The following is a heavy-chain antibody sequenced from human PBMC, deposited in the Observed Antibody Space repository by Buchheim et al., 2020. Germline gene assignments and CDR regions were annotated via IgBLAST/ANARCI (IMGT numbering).Heavy chain of an antibody. CDR3: ARILGYCSGSRCFFYYGTDV. J-gene: IGHJ6*02. Sequence: QVTLRESGPALVSPTQTLTLTCSVSGFSLRTREMSVSWFRQPPGKAPEWIALIDSDEVKYYNASLKTRAMMSRDTSKNEVGLIMTDMGPADARTYYCARILGYCSGSRCFFYYGTDVWGRGT. D-gene: IGHD2-15*01. V-gene: IGHV2-70*13. CDR1: GFSLRTREMS. CDR2: IDSDEVK.